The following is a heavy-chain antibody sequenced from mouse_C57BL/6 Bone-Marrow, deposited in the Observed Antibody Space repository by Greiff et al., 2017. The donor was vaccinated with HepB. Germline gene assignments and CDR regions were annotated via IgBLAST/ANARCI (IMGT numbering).Heavy chain of an antibody. CDR1: GYTFTSYW. CDR2: IDPSDSET. CDR3: ARRGLLFYAMDY. Sequence: QVQLQQPGAELVRPGSSVKLSCKASGYTFTSYWMHWVKQRPIQGLEWIGNIDPSDSETHYNQKFKDKATLTVDKSSSTAYMQLSSLTSEDSAVYYWARRGLLFYAMDYWGQGTSVTVSS. V-gene: IGHV1-52*01. J-gene: IGHJ4*01. D-gene: IGHD1-1*01.